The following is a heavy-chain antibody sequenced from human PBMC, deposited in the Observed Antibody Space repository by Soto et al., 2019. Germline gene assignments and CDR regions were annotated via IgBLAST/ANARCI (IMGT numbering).Heavy chain of an antibody. Sequence: PSETLSLTCTVSGGFIWGWIRQSPDKGLEWIGYIYNSGRYNYNPSLESRLTISIDTSKKQFSLRLASVTAADTAVYYCARNLPNRQLFDSWSQGTLVTVSS. CDR2: IYNSGRY. CDR3: ARNLPNRQLFDS. CDR1: GGFI. V-gene: IGHV4-59*01. D-gene: IGHD1-1*01. J-gene: IGHJ4*02.